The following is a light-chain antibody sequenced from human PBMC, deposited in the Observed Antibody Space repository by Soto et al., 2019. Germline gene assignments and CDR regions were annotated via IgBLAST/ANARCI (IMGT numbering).Light chain of an antibody. CDR2: EVS. CDR1: SSDVGGYNY. V-gene: IGLV2-14*01. J-gene: IGLJ1*01. CDR3: SSYRSSSTLYV. Sequence: QSALTQPASVSGSPGQSITISCTGTSSDVGGYNYVSWYQQYPGKAPKLMIYEVSNRPSGISNRFSGSKSGNTASLTISGRKTEDEADYYCSSYRSSSTLYVFGSGTKLTVL.